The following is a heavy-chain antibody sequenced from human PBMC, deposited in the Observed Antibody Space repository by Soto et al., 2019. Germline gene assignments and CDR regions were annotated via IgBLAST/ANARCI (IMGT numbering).Heavy chain of an antibody. CDR3: ASLLTISSIAARDY. J-gene: IGHJ4*02. V-gene: IGHV3-33*08. Sequence: GGSLRLSCAASGFTFSSYGMHWVRQAPGKGLAWVAVIWYDGSNKYYADSVKGRFTISRDNSKNTLYLQMNSLRAEDTAVYYCASLLTISSIAARDYWGQGTLVTVSS. CDR2: IWYDGSNK. CDR1: GFTFSSYG. D-gene: IGHD6-6*01.